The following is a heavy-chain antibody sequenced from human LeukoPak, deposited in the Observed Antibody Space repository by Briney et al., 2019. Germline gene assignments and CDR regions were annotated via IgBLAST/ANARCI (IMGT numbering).Heavy chain of an antibody. Sequence: ASVKVSCKASGYIFTNYGISWVRQAPGQGLEWMGWISTNEGNTNYAQKLQGRVTLTTDTSSSTAYLELRSLRSDDTAVYYCARDLVKAPIGGYWGQGTLVTVSS. V-gene: IGHV1-18*01. D-gene: IGHD3-9*01. CDR2: ISTNEGNT. CDR3: ARDLVKAPIGGY. CDR1: GYIFTNYG. J-gene: IGHJ4*02.